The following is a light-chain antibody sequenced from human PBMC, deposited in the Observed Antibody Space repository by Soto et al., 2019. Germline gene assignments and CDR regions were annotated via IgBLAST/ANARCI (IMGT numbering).Light chain of an antibody. CDR3: QQYGSSPLT. J-gene: IGKJ4*01. Sequence: EIVLRQSPGTLSLSPGERAALSCRASQRVSSSYLAWYQQKPGQAPRLLIYGASSRATGIPDRFSGSGSGTDFTLTISRLEPEDFAVYYCQQYGSSPLTFGGGTTVEIK. CDR1: QRVSSSY. CDR2: GAS. V-gene: IGKV3-20*01.